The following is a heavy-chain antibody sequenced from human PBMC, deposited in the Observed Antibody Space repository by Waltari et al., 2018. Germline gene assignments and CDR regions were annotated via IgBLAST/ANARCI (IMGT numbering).Heavy chain of an antibody. J-gene: IGHJ5*02. V-gene: IGHV4-39*01. D-gene: IGHD5-12*01. CDR1: GGSISSSRYY. CDR3: ARHWKRNGYRFDP. Sequence: QLQLQESGPGLVKPSGTLSLTCSVSGGSISSSRYYWGWIRQSPGKGLEWIGSIYYSGSIYYNPTLQSRVTISGDTSKNQVSLNLSSVTAADTAVYYCARHWKRNGYRFDPWGQGTQVTVSS. CDR2: IYYSGSI.